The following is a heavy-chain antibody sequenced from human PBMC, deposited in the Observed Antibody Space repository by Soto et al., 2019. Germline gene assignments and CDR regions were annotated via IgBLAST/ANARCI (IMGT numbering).Heavy chain of an antibody. D-gene: IGHD5-12*01. CDR2: IWYNGSNK. Sequence: GGSLTLSCAASGFTFSSYGMHWVRQAPGKGLEWVAVIWYNGSNKYYADSVKGRFTISRDNSKNTLYLQMNSLRAEDTAVYYCARGDGYNFPYHYFDYWGQGTLVTVSS. V-gene: IGHV3-33*01. CDR1: GFTFSSYG. J-gene: IGHJ4*02. CDR3: ARGDGYNFPYHYFDY.